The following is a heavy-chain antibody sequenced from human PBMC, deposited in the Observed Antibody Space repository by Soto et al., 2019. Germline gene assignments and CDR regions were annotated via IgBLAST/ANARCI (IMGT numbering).Heavy chain of an antibody. D-gene: IGHD3-9*01. V-gene: IGHV2-5*02. CDR2: IYWDDDK. J-gene: IGHJ4*02. Sequence: QITLKESGPPLVKPTQTLTLTCTFSGFSLSTTEVGVAWIRQPPGKALEWLALIYWDDDKRYSPSLKSRLTITKDTSKNQVVLGMTNMDPVDTATYYCAHRFDWYYFDYWGQGTLVTVSS. CDR3: AHRFDWYYFDY. CDR1: GFSLSTTEVG.